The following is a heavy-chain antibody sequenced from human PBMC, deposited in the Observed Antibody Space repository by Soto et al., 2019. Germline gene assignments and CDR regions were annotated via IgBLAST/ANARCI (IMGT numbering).Heavy chain of an antibody. D-gene: IGHD6-13*01. Sequence: VGSLRLSCASSVFTFSSYAMSCVRHAPGKGLEWVSAISGSGGSTYYADSVKGRFTISRDNSKNTLYMQMNSLRAEDTAVYYCAKDLYSSPPRGYFEYWGQGTLVTVSS. CDR1: VFTFSSYA. CDR2: ISGSGGST. V-gene: IGHV3-23*01. J-gene: IGHJ4*02. CDR3: AKDLYSSPPRGYFEY.